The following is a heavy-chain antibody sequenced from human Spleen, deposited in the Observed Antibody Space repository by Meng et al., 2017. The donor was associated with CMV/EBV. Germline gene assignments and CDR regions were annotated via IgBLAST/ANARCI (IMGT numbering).Heavy chain of an antibody. CDR1: GYTFTAHY. V-gene: IGHV1-2*02. CDR2: IHPHRGDT. D-gene: IGHD1-26*01. CDR3: ARFGGSSVY. J-gene: IGHJ4*02. Sequence: ASVKVSCKASGYTFTAHYFHWVRQAPGQGLEWMGWIHPHRGDTNYAQQFQGRVTLTRDTSINTGYMELSRLRSDDTAVYYCARFGGSSVYWGQGTLVTVSS.